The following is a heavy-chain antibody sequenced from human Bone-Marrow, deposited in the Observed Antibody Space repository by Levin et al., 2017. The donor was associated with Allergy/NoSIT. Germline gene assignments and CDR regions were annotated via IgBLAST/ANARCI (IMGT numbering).Heavy chain of an antibody. J-gene: IGHJ4*02. CDR2: IWYDGSQK. D-gene: IGHD1-26*01. Sequence: GGSLRLSCVVSGFTFRTHGMHWVRQAPGKGLEWVALIWYDGSQKYYADSVKGRFSISRDNSKKTLYLQMNSLKAEEKALYVCAGGDSGSYHFDFWGQGPFVTVSS. CDR1: GFTFRTHG. CDR3: AGGDSGSYHFDF. V-gene: IGHV3-33*03.